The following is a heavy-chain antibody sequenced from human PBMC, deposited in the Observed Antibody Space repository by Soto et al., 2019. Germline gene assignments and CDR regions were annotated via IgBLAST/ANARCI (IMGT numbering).Heavy chain of an antibody. V-gene: IGHV3-30*03. Sequence: QAQLVESGGGVVQPGRSLRLSCAASGFTFSSYGMHWVRQAPGTGLEWVAVISYDGGLQHYADSVKGRFTISRDNSKNMVLLQMNSLSAEVTAVYYCVSDRGYGHASVPYSWGQGTLVSVSS. CDR1: GFTFSSYG. J-gene: IGHJ4*02. D-gene: IGHD5-18*01. CDR2: ISYDGGLQ. CDR3: VSDRGYGHASVPYS.